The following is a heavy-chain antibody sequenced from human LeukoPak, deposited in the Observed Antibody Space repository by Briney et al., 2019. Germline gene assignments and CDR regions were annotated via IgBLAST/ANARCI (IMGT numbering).Heavy chain of an antibody. CDR2: INPNSGGT. J-gene: IGHJ3*02. CDR1: GYTFTAYY. CDR3: ARDKSAIITMVRGVNDAFDI. V-gene: IGHV1-2*04. Sequence: GASVKVSCKASGYTFTAYYMHWVRQAPGQGLEWMGWINPNSGGTNYAQKFQGWVTMTRDTSISTAYMELSRLRSDDTAVYYCARDKSAIITMVRGVNDAFDIWGQGTMVTVSS. D-gene: IGHD3-10*01.